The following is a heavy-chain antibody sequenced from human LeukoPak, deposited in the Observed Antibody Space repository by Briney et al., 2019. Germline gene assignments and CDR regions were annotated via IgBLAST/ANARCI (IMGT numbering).Heavy chain of an antibody. D-gene: IGHD3-3*01. Sequence: GGSLRLSCAASGFTVSSNYMSWVRQAPGKGLEWVSVIYSGGSTYYADSVKGRFTISRDNSKNTLYLEMNSLRAEDTAVYYCARAADFWNGYYTGFEFFFDCWGQGTLVTVSS. CDR2: IYSGGST. CDR1: GFTVSSNY. J-gene: IGHJ4*02. V-gene: IGHV3-53*01. CDR3: ARAADFWNGYYTGFEFFFDC.